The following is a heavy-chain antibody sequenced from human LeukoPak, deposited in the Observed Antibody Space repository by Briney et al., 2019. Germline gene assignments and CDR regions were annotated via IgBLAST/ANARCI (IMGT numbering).Heavy chain of an antibody. Sequence: KASETLSLTCTVSGGSISSDYLSLIRQPPGKGLEWIGYIYNSGSTNYNHSLKSRVTISEDMSNNQFSLKLSSVTAADTAVYYCARALRLWGGNSGIAFDIWGQGTMVTVSS. D-gene: IGHD4-23*01. CDR2: IYNSGST. J-gene: IGHJ3*02. CDR1: GGSISSDY. CDR3: ARALRLWGGNSGIAFDI. V-gene: IGHV4-59*01.